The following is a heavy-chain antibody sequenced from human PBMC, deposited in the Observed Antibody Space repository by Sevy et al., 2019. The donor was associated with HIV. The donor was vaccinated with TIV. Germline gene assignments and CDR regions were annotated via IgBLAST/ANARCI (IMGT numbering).Heavy chain of an antibody. CDR2: IYTSGST. J-gene: IGHJ6*02. D-gene: IGHD3-10*01. Sequence: SETLSLTCTVSGGSISSYYWSWIRQPAGKGLEWIGRIYTSGSTNYNPSLKSRVTMSVDTSKNQFSLKLSSVTAADTAVYYCARDTGDHDYYYYYSMDVWGQGTTVTVSS. CDR3: ARDTGDHDYYYYYSMDV. V-gene: IGHV4-4*07. CDR1: GGSISSYY.